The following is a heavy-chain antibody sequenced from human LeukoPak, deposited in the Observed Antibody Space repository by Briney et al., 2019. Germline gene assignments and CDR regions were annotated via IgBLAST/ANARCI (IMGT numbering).Heavy chain of an antibody. D-gene: IGHD6-6*01. J-gene: IGHJ3*02. V-gene: IGHV7-4-1*02. CDR1: GYTFSSHA. Sequence: ASVTVSCKAFGYTFSSHAMNWVRQAPGQGLELMGWINTNTGIPTYAQGFAGRFVFSLDTSVTTAYLQITSLKAEDTAVYYCARDLVSVVFVIGGKGTMVTVS. CDR2: INTNTGIP. CDR3: ARDLVSVVFVI.